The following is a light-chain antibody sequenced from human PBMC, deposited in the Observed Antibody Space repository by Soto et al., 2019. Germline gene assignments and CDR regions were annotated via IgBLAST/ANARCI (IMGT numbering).Light chain of an antibody. CDR1: QNIFNW. V-gene: IGKV1-5*01. Sequence: DIQMTQSPSTLSASVGDRVTITCRASQNIFNWLAWYQQKSGKAPKVLIYDASKLASGVPSRFSGSGSGTEYTLTINSLQPDDFATYYCQQYSNYRTFGQGTKVEIK. CDR2: DAS. CDR3: QQYSNYRT. J-gene: IGKJ1*01.